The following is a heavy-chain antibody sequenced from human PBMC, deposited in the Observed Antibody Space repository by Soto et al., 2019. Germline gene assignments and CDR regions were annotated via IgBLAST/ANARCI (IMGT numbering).Heavy chain of an antibody. CDR1: GFTVSSYY. V-gene: IGHV3-53*01. CDR3: ARAFGGSYDY. CDR2: IYSSGPT. J-gene: IGHJ4*02. D-gene: IGHD1-26*01. Sequence: PGGSLRLSCAASGFTVSSYYMNWVRLVPEKGLEWVSVIYSSGPTFYADSVRGRFTISRDNSKNTLYLQMNSLRVEDTALYYCARAFGGSYDYWGQGTLVTVSS.